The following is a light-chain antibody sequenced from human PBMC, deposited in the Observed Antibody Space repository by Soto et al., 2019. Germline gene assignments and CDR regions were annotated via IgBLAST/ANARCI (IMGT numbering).Light chain of an antibody. CDR1: QTISSW. Sequence: DIQMTQSPSTLSGSVGDRVTITCRASQTISSWLAWYQQKPGKAPKLLIYKASTLQSGVPSRFSGSGARTEFTRTVLSLQPDDFATYYCQHYSRYSEAFGQGTKGELK. CDR2: KAS. J-gene: IGKJ1*01. V-gene: IGKV1-5*03. CDR3: QHYSRYSEA.